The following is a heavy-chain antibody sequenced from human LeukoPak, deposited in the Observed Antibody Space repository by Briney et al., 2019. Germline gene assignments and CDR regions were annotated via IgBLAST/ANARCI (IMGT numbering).Heavy chain of an antibody. CDR2: FDPEDGET. V-gene: IGHV1-24*01. CDR3: ATSDRFNGEFDY. D-gene: IGHD3-10*01. J-gene: IGHJ4*02. Sequence: ASVKVSCKVSGHTLTELSMHWVRQAPGKGLEWMGGFDPEDGETIYAQKFQGRVTMTEDTSTDTAYMELSSLRSEDTAVYYCATSDRFNGEFDYWGQGTLVTVSS. CDR1: GHTLTELS.